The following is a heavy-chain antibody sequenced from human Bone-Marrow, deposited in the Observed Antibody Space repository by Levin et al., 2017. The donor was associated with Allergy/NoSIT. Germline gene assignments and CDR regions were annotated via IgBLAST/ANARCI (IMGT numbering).Heavy chain of an antibody. CDR2: ISWNSGSR. CDR1: GFSFDDYA. D-gene: IGHD2-15*01. Sequence: AGGSLRLSCAASGFSFDDYAMDWVRQAPGKGLEWVSGISWNSGSRGYADSVKGRFTIYRDNAKNSLYLQMNSLRAEDTALYYCAKGGGSLLQLTWYFDLWGRGTLVTVSS. CDR3: AKGGGSLLQLTWYFDL. J-gene: IGHJ2*01. V-gene: IGHV3-9*01.